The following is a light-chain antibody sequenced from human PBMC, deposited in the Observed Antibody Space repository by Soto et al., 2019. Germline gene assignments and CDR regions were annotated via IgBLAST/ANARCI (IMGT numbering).Light chain of an antibody. Sequence: QSALTQPASMSGSPGQSITISCTGTSSDVGGYNYVSWYRQHPGKAPKLMIYDVNNPPSGVSNRFSGSKSGNTASLTISGLQAEDEADYYCSSHSSSSTLVVFGGGTKLTLL. CDR3: SSHSSSSTLVV. CDR2: DVN. V-gene: IGLV2-14*03. J-gene: IGLJ2*01. CDR1: SSDVGGYNY.